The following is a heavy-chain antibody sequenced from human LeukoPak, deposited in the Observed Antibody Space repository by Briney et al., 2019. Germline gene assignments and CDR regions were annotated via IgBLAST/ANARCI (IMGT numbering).Heavy chain of an antibody. Sequence: RGSLRLSCAASGFTFSSYSMNWVRQAPGKGLEWVSSISSSSSYIYYADSVKGRFTISRDNAKNSLYLQMNSLRAEDTAVYYCARDRVKEDGYNYFSRYYYYGMDVWGQGTTVTVSS. CDR2: ISSSSSYI. CDR3: ARDRVKEDGYNYFSRYYYYGMDV. V-gene: IGHV3-21*01. CDR1: GFTFSSYS. J-gene: IGHJ6*02. D-gene: IGHD5-24*01.